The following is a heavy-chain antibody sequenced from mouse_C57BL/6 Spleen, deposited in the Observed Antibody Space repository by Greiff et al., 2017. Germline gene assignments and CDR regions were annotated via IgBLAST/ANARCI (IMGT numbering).Heavy chain of an antibody. CDR2: IDPETGGT. Sequence: QVQLKQSGAELVRPGASVTLSCKASGYTFTDYEMHWVKQTPVHGLEWIGAIDPETGGTAYNQKFKGKAILTADKSSSTAYMELRSLTSEDSAVYYCTRRTYYWGQGTTLTVSS. V-gene: IGHV1-15*01. CDR3: TRRTYY. CDR1: GYTFTDYE. J-gene: IGHJ2*01.